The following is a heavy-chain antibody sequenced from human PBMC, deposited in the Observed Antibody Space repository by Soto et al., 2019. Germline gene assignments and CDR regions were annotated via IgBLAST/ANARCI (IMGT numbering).Heavy chain of an antibody. CDR3: ARVADCSGGRCYFSVDY. D-gene: IGHD2-15*01. Sequence: SETLSLTCTFSGGSISSGDYYWSWIRQSPGKGLEWIGYIYYSGSTYYNPSLKSRVTTSVDTSKNQFSLKLSSVTAADTAVYYCARVADCSGGRCYFSVDYWGQGTLVTVSS. CDR2: IYYSGST. J-gene: IGHJ4*02. V-gene: IGHV4-30-4*01. CDR1: GGSISSGDYY.